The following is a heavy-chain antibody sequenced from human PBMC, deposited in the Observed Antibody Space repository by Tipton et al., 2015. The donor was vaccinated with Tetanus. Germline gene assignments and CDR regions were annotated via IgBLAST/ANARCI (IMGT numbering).Heavy chain of an antibody. CDR3: AKEIRPNDS. CDR1: EFTFGRFG. V-gene: IGHV3-30*18. Sequence: SLRLSCAASEFTFGRFGMHWVRQAPGKGLQWVAGISYDGTHKYYRDSVKGRFTISRDNSKNTLDLQLDSLRPEDTAVYYCAKEIRPNDSWGQGTLVTVSS. J-gene: IGHJ4*02. CDR2: ISYDGTHK. D-gene: IGHD3-16*01.